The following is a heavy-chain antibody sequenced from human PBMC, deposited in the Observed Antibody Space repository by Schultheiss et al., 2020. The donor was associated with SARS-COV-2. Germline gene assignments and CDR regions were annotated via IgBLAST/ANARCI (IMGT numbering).Heavy chain of an antibody. V-gene: IGHV3-9*01. CDR2: ISWNSGSI. CDR3: AHSKVSSWEPYYFDY. CDR1: GFTFSSYA. J-gene: IGHJ4*02. Sequence: GGSLRLSCAASGFTFSSYAMSWVRQAPGKGLEWVSGISWNSGSIGYADSVKGRFTISRDNAKNSLYLQMNSLRAEDTALYYCAHSKVSSWEPYYFDYWGQGTLVTVSS. D-gene: IGHD6-13*01.